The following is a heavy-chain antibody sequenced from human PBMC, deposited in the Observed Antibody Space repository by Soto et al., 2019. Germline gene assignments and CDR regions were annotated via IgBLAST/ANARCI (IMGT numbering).Heavy chain of an antibody. V-gene: IGHV4-59*01. J-gene: IGHJ4*02. CDR1: GGSISSYY. CDR2: ISYSGIT. CDR3: ARGGGVYYFDY. D-gene: IGHD2-8*02. Sequence: SETLSLTCTVSGGSISSYYWSWIRQHPGKGLEWIGYISYSGITDYNPSLKSRVTISVDTSKSQFSLKLSSVTAADTAVYYCARGGGVYYFDYWGQGTLVTVSS.